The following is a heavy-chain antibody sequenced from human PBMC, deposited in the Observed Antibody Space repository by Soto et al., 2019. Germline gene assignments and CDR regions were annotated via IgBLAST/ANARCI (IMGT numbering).Heavy chain of an antibody. D-gene: IGHD3-3*01. Sequence: DVQLLESGGDLVQPGGSLRLSCAASGFTFSSYAMSWVRQAPGKGLEWVSSMSGAGRSSYDADSVKGRFTISRDNSKNTLYLRMSNLRAEDTALYYCAKGPIFGVENIYDYWGQGTLVTVSS. CDR2: MSGAGRSS. CDR3: AKGPIFGVENIYDY. J-gene: IGHJ4*02. CDR1: GFTFSSYA. V-gene: IGHV3-23*01.